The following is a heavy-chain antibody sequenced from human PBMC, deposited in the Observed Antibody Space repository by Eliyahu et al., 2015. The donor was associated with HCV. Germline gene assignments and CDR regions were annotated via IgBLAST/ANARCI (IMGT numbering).Heavy chain of an antibody. V-gene: IGHV4-59*01. CDR1: GGSISGYF. CDR2: TYFSGTT. CDR3: ARGGYKWFQA. D-gene: IGHD5-24*01. Sequence: QVQLQESGPGLVKPSETLSLTCSVSGGSISGYFWSWIRQPPGEGLEWVGNTYFSGTTNYNPSLKSRVIISIDTSKNQFSLKLSSVTAADTAIYYCARGGYKWFQAWSQGTLVTVSS. J-gene: IGHJ5*02.